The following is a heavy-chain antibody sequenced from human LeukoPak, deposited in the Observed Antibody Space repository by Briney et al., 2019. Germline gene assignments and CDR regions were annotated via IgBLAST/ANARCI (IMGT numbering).Heavy chain of an antibody. Sequence: ARSLRLSCSASGFTFSSYGMHWVRQAAGKGLEWVAVKWYDGGSKYYADSVKGRFTISRDNSNNTLYLQMNSLRPEDTALYYCARVLSPSKSWARGGYDAFDFWGQGTVVTVSS. CDR1: GFTFSSYG. CDR2: KWYDGGSK. J-gene: IGHJ3*01. D-gene: IGHD1-26*01. CDR3: ARVLSPSKSWARGGYDAFDF. V-gene: IGHV3-33*01.